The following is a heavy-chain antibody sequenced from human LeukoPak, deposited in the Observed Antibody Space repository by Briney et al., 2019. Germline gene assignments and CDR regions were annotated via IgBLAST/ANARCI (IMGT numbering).Heavy chain of an antibody. CDR3: AKGGMTSGWKGGVFDI. D-gene: IGHD6-19*01. Sequence: GGSLRLSCAVSGFAVSSKYMSWVRQAPGKGLEWVAVLYSSGPTYYADSLKGRVTISRDDSKNTLSLQIHGLRVEDTAVYYCAKGGMTSGWKGGVFDIWGQGTLVIVSS. CDR2: LYSSGPT. V-gene: IGHV3-66*01. CDR1: GFAVSSKY. J-gene: IGHJ3*02.